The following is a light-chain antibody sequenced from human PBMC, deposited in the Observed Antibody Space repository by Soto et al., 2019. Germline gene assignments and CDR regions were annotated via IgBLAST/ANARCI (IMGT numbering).Light chain of an antibody. CDR2: EVN. CDR3: SSYAGGNNV. V-gene: IGLV2-8*01. Sequence: QSALTQPPSASGSPGQSVTISCTGTSSDVGGYNYVSWYQQHPGKVPKLMVYEVNQRPSGVPDRFSGSKSGNTASLTVSGVQAEAEADYYCSSYAGGNNVFGTGTKLTVL. CDR1: SSDVGGYNY. J-gene: IGLJ1*01.